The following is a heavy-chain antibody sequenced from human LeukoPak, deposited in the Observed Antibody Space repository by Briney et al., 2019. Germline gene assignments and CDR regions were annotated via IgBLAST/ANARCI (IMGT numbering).Heavy chain of an antibody. CDR3: ARGGGTERLLVPFEY. CDR1: GYTFTGYF. Sequence: EASVKVSCKASGYTFTGYFMHWVRQAPGQGLEWMGWINPNSGGTNYAQKFQGRVTMTGDTSISTAYMDLSSLRSDDTAVYYCARGGGTERLLVPFEYWGQGTLVTVSS. J-gene: IGHJ4*02. V-gene: IGHV1-2*02. CDR2: INPNSGGT. D-gene: IGHD3-22*01.